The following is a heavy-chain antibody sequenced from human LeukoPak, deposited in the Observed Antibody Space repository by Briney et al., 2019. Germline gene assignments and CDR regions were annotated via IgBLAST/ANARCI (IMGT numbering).Heavy chain of an antibody. CDR2: ISSSSSTI. Sequence: GGSLRLSCAASGFTFSSYSMNWVRQAPGKGLEWVSYISSSSSTIYYADSVKGRFTISRDNAKNSLYLQMNSLRAEDTAVYYCARPQSPRMVRGGGAYYYYGMDVWGQGTTVTVSS. CDR3: ARPQSPRMVRGGGAYYYYGMDV. V-gene: IGHV3-48*04. CDR1: GFTFSSYS. J-gene: IGHJ6*02. D-gene: IGHD3-10*01.